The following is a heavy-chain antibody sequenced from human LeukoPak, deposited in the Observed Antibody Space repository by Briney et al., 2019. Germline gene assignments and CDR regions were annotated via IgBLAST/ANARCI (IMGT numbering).Heavy chain of an antibody. Sequence: KAGGSLRLSCAASGFTFSDYYMSWIRQAPGKGLEWVSSISSSSSYIYYADSVKGRFTISRDNAKNSLYLQMNSLRAEDTAVYYCARVDSSGYNPQKYFQHWGQGTLVTVSS. CDR2: ISSSSSYI. V-gene: IGHV3-11*06. J-gene: IGHJ1*01. D-gene: IGHD3-22*01. CDR1: GFTFSDYY. CDR3: ARVDSSGYNPQKYFQH.